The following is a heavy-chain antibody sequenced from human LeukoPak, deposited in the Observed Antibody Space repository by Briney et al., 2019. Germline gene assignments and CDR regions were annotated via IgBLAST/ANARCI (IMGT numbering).Heavy chain of an antibody. CDR3: AKAASSSWPSYYYGMDV. CDR1: GFIFSSYS. V-gene: IGHV3-23*01. CDR2: ITGSGGNT. Sequence: DPGGSLRLSCAASGFIFSSYSMSWVRQAPGKGLEWVSVITGSGGNTYYADSVKGRFTISKDNSKNTVYLQMSSLRVDDTAVYYCAKAASSSWPSYYYGMDVWGQGTTVTVSS. D-gene: IGHD6-13*01. J-gene: IGHJ6*02.